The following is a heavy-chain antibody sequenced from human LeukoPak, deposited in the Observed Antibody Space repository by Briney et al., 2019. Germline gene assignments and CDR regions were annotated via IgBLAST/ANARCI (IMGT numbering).Heavy chain of an antibody. CDR2: IYHSGST. D-gene: IGHD4-23*01. CDR1: GGSISSGGYS. J-gene: IGHJ4*02. V-gene: IGHV4-30-2*01. CDR3: ARYATTVVN. Sequence: SQTLSLTCAVSGGSISSGGYSWSWIRQPPGEGLEWIGYIYHSGSTYYNPSLKSRVTISVDRSKNQFSLKLSSVTAADTAVYYCARYATTVVNWGQGTLVTVSS.